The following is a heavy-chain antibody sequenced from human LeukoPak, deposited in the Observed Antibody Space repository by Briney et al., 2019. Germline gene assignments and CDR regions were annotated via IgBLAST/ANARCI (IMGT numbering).Heavy chain of an antibody. D-gene: IGHD3-22*01. J-gene: IGHJ4*02. CDR1: GYIFTSYY. Sequence: ASAKVSCKASGYIFTSYYMHWLRQAPGQGLEWVGLINPTGGSTTYAQNFQGRVTMTRDTSTTTVYMEVSSLRSEDTAVYYCARAGYDSSGYYSYWGQGTLVTVSS. V-gene: IGHV1-46*01. CDR2: INPTGGST. CDR3: ARAGYDSSGYYSY.